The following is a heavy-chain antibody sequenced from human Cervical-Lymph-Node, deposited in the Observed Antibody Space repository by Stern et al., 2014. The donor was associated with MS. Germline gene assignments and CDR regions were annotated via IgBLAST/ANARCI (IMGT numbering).Heavy chain of an antibody. J-gene: IGHJ4*02. CDR2: IIPLFGTA. Sequence: VQLVESGAEVKKPGSSVKVSCKASGGTFSSYTISWVRQAPGQGLEWMGWIIPLFGTANYAQKFLGRVTITADESTSTAYMELSSLRSEDTAVYYCAREFNYDSSGYYFYYWGRGTLVTVSS. CDR3: AREFNYDSSGYYFYY. V-gene: IGHV1-69*01. D-gene: IGHD3-22*01. CDR1: GGTFSSYT.